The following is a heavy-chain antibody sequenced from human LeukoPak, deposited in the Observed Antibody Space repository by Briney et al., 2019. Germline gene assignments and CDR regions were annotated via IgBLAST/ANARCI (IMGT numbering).Heavy chain of an antibody. J-gene: IGHJ6*04. CDR1: GFTFSSYW. D-gene: IGHD2-8*01. CDR2: INDDGSDA. CDR3: HHCFDD. V-gene: IGHV3-7*01. Sequence: GGSLRLSCAASGFTFSSYWMTWVRQAPGKGLEWVANINDDGSDANYVDSVKGRFTVSRDNAKNSLYYCATRYCTIAACRASSHHCFDDWGKGTTVIVSS.